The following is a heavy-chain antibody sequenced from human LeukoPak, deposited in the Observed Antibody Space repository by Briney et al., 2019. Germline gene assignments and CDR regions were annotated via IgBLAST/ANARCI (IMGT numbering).Heavy chain of an antibody. D-gene: IGHD3-22*01. CDR2: IIPIFGTA. V-gene: IGHV1-69*06. CDR3: ARVTGYIVEDYFDY. CDR1: GGTFSSYA. Sequence: GASVKVSCKASGGTFSSYAISWVRQAPGQGLEWMGGIIPIFGTANYAQKFQGRVTITADKSTSTAYMELSSLRSEDTAVYYCARVTGYIVEDYFDYWGQGTLVTVSS. J-gene: IGHJ4*02.